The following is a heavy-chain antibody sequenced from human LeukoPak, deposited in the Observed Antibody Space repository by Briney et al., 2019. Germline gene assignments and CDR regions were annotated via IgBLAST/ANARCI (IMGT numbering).Heavy chain of an antibody. D-gene: IGHD2-2*01. CDR3: SSGSSTSWYFDY. J-gene: IGHJ4*02. V-gene: IGHV3-49*04. CDR1: GLTFGDYG. CDR2: IRSKAYSGTT. Sequence: QPGRSLRLSCTASGLTFGDYGMSWVRQAPGKGLEWVGFIRSKAYSGTTEYAASVKGRFSISRDDSKNIAFLPMNSLKTEDTAVYYCSSGSSTSWYFDYWGQGTLVTVSS.